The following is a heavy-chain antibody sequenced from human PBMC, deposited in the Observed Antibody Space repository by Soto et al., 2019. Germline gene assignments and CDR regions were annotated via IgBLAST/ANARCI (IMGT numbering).Heavy chain of an antibody. CDR1: GGSMNSGGYC. CDR2: ISYGGTT. D-gene: IGHD2-15*01. V-gene: IGHV4-31*03. Sequence: QVQLQESGPGLVKPSQTLSLTCTVSGGSMNSGGYCWNWIRQHPGEGLEWIGRISYGGTTSYNPSLKSRLTISVATSKNQVPLMLTSVTAADTAVYYCSRGILVWGQGTLITVSS. J-gene: IGHJ4*02. CDR3: SRGILV.